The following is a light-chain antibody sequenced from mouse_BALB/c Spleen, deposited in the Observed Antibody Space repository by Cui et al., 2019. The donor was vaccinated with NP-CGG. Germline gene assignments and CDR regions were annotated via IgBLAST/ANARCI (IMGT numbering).Light chain of an antibody. J-gene: IGLJ1*01. Sequence: QAVVTQEAVLTTSHGETVTLTCRSSTGAVTTRNYANWVQEKPDHLFTGLVGGTNNRAPGIPARFSGSLIGDKAALSITGAQTEDEATYFCALWYSNHWVFGGGTKLTVL. V-gene: IGLV1*01. CDR2: GTN. CDR1: TGAVTTRNY. CDR3: ALWYSNHWV.